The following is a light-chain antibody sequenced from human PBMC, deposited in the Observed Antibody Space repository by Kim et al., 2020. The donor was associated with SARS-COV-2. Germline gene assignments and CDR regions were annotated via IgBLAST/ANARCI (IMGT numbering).Light chain of an antibody. Sequence: SYELTQPPSVSVAPGNTARITCGGNNIGSKSVHWYQQKPGQAPVLVIYYDSDRPSGIPERFSGSNSGNTATLTISRVEAGDEADYYCQVWDSSSDHYWVFGGGTQLTVL. CDR3: QVWDSSSDHYWV. CDR2: YDS. CDR1: NIGSKS. J-gene: IGLJ3*02. V-gene: IGLV3-21*04.